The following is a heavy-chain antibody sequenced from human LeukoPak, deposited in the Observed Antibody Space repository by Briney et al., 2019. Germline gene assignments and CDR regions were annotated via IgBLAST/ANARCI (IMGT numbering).Heavy chain of an antibody. Sequence: SGTLSLTCAVSGGSISSSNWWSWVRQPPGKGLEWIGYIFYRGNTYYNLSLKSRVTISVDTSKNQFSLKLSSVTAADTAVYYCATTERPTYYFDYWGQGTLVTVSS. D-gene: IGHD1-1*01. J-gene: IGHJ4*02. CDR1: GGSISSSNW. CDR2: IFYRGNT. V-gene: IGHV4-4*02. CDR3: ATTERPTYYFDY.